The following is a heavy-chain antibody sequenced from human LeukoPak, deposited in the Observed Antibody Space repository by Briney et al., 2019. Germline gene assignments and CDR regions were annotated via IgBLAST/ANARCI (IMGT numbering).Heavy chain of an antibody. CDR2: ISGSATTI. Sequence: GGSLRLSCAASGFTFSTYEMNWVRQAPGKGLEWVSYISGSATTIYYADSVKGRFTISRDTAKNSLYLQMNSLRADDSAVYYCARGVDYWGQGTLVTVSS. CDR1: GFTFSTYE. J-gene: IGHJ4*02. CDR3: ARGVDY. V-gene: IGHV3-48*03.